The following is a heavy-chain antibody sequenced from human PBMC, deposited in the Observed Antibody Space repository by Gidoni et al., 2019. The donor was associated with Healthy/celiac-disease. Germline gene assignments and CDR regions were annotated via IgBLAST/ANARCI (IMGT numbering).Heavy chain of an antibody. CDR2: ISSSGSTI. CDR3: ARYGDSGYYYGMDV. CDR1: GFTFSSYE. J-gene: IGHJ6*02. V-gene: IGHV3-48*03. D-gene: IGHD4-17*01. Sequence: EVQLVESGGGLVQPGGSLRLSCAASGFTFSSYEMNWVRQAPGKGLEWVSYISSSGSTIYYADSVKGRFTISRDNAKNSLYLQMNSLRAEDTAVYYCARYGDSGYYYGMDVWGQGTTVTVSS.